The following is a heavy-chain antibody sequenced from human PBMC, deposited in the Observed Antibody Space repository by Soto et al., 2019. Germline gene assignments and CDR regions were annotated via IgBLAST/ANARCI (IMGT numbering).Heavy chain of an antibody. CDR2: IWYDGSNK. V-gene: IGHV3-33*01. D-gene: IGHD2-2*01. Sequence: GGSLRLSCAASGFTFSSYGMHWVRQAPGKGLEWVAVIWYDGSNKYYADSVKGRFTISRDNSKNTLYPQMNSLRAEDTAVYYCARELTPLGYCSSTSCYSSGMDVWGQGTTVTVSS. J-gene: IGHJ6*02. CDR3: ARELTPLGYCSSTSCYSSGMDV. CDR1: GFTFSSYG.